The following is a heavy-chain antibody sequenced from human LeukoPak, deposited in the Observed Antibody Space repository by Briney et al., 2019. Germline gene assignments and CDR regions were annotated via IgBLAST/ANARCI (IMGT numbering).Heavy chain of an antibody. Sequence: SETLSLTCTVSGYSISSGYYWGWIRQPPGKGLEWIGSIYHSGSTYYNPSLKSRVTISVDTSKNQFSLKLSSVTAADTAVYYCARGHPGREYSSSWYLGEYYYYYMDVWGKGTTVTVSS. CDR1: GYSISSGYY. V-gene: IGHV4-38-2*02. CDR3: ARGHPGREYSSSWYLGEYYYYYMDV. CDR2: IYHSGST. J-gene: IGHJ6*03. D-gene: IGHD6-13*01.